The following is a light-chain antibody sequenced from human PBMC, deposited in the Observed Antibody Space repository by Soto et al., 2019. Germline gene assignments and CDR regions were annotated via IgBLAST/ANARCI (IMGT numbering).Light chain of an antibody. V-gene: IGKV3-20*01. CDR1: QSVSSYY. CDR3: QQYDNGPLT. CDR2: GAF. J-gene: IGKJ4*01. Sequence: LTQSPCTLSLSPGERATLSCRASQSVSSYYLSWYQKKAGRAPRLLIFGAFFKTTGIPDRFSGSASGTYFTLTISGLEDEDFAVYYCQQYDNGPLTFGGGTRVEI.